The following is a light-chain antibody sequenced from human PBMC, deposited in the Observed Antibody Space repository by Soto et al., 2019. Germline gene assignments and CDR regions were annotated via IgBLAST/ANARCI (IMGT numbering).Light chain of an antibody. CDR2: DAY. CDR3: QQYDMLPIT. V-gene: IGKV1-33*01. CDR1: QDINIY. Sequence: LFASVGDRVTITCQATQDINIYLNWYQQNQRKAPNLLIYDAYNVEIGVPARSSGSGSGTHFTFTISSLQTEDIGTYYCQQYDMLPITFGRGTRLEIK. J-gene: IGKJ5*01.